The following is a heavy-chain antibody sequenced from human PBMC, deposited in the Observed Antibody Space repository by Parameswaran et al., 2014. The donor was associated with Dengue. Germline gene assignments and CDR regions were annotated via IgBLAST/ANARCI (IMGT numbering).Heavy chain of an antibody. Sequence: VRQMPGRAGVDWEIAQSGITKYSPSLKSRVTISLDTSRNQFSLKLNSLTATDTAVYYCARAGPHPGDFDSWGQGTLVTVSS. D-gene: IGHD3-10*01. V-gene: IGHV4-34*01. J-gene: IGHJ4*02. CDR3: ARAGPHPGDFDS. CDR2: IAQSGIT.